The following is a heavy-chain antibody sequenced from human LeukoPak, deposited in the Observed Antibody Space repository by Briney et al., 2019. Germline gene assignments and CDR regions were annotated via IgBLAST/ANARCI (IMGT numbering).Heavy chain of an antibody. D-gene: IGHD2-15*01. CDR3: ARGGGSRTDLVRH. CDR1: GYTFTAFY. CDR2: INPYNGAT. V-gene: IGHV1-2*02. J-gene: IGHJ4*02. Sequence: ASVKVSCKTSGYTFTAFYLHWVRQAPGQGLEWMGWINPYNGATSFAQKLQGRVAMTWDTSISTAYLELSSLRSDDTAVFYCARGGGSRTDLVRHWGQGTLVTVSS.